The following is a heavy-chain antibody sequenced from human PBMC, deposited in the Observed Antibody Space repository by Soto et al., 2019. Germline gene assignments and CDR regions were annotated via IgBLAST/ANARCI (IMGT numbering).Heavy chain of an antibody. D-gene: IGHD3-3*02. CDR3: ARRPLAPRIRPFDF. CDR1: GGSFSGYY. Sequence: PSETLSLTCVVYGGSFSGYYWNWIRQPPGKGLEWIGEINHSGGTNYNPSLKSRITMSVDTSKNQFSLKLSSVTAADTAVYFCARRPLAPRIRPFDFWGQGALVTVSS. V-gene: IGHV4-34*01. CDR2: INHSGGT. J-gene: IGHJ4*02.